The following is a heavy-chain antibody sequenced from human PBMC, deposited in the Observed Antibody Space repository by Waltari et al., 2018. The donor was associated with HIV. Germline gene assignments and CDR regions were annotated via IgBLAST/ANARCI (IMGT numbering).Heavy chain of an antibody. D-gene: IGHD7-27*01. V-gene: IGHV4-61*01. J-gene: IGHJ3*02. CDR1: GGSVSSGSYY. CDR3: ARRGTGGRAFDI. Sequence: QVQLQESGPGLAKPSETLSLTCTVSGGSVSSGSYYWSWIRQPPGKGLEWIGYIYNRGSTNYNPSLKSRVTISVDTSMHQFSLKLSSVTAADTAVYYCARRGTGGRAFDIWGQGTMVTVSS. CDR2: IYNRGST.